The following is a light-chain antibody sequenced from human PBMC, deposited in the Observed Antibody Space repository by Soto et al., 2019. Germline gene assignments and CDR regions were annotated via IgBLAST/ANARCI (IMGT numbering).Light chain of an antibody. J-gene: IGLJ2*01. CDR1: SSNIGAGYD. V-gene: IGLV1-40*01. CDR3: QSYDSSLSGWV. Sequence: QAVLTQPPSVSGAPGQRATISCTGSSSNIGAGYDVHWYQQLPGTAPKLLIYANNNRPPGVPDRFSGSKSGTSASLAITGLQAEDEADYYCQSYDSSLSGWVFGGGTKLTVL. CDR2: ANN.